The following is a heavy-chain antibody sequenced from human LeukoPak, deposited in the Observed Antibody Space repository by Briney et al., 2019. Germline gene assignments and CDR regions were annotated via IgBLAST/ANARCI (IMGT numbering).Heavy chain of an antibody. J-gene: IGHJ4*02. D-gene: IGHD3-9*01. CDR1: GFTFNTFN. Sequence: PGGSLRLSCAASGFTFNTFNMNWVRQAPGKGLEWVSSITSGGDYIYYADSVKGRFTTSRNNAKNSLSLQLNSLRVEDTAVYYCARGHYDVLAASYKWTPDYWGQGTLVTVSS. V-gene: IGHV3-21*01. CDR3: ARGHYDVLAASYKWTPDY. CDR2: ITSGGDYI.